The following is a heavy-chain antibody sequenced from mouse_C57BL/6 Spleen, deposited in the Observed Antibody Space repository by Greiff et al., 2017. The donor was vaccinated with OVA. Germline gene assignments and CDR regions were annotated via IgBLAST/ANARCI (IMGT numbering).Heavy chain of an antibody. CDR2: ISSGGSYT. CDR3: ARQGLLLWFGDY. Sequence: DVKLVESGGDLVKPGGSLKLSCAASGFTFSSYGMSWVRQTPDKRLEWVATISSGGSYTYYTDSVKGRFTISRDNAKNTLYLQMSSLTSDDTAMYYCARQGLLLWFGDYWGQGTTLTVSS. V-gene: IGHV5-6*02. D-gene: IGHD2-2*01. J-gene: IGHJ2*01. CDR1: GFTFSSYG.